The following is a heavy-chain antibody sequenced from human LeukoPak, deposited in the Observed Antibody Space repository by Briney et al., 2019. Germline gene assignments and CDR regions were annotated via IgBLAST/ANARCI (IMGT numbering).Heavy chain of an antibody. CDR2: ISAYNGNT. Sequence: GASVKVSCKASGYTFTSYGISWVRQAPGQGLEWMGWISAYNGNTNYAQKLQGRVTMTTDTSTSTAYVELRSLRSDDTAVYYCARYDFWSGSRPFDYWGQGTLVTVSS. J-gene: IGHJ4*02. CDR3: ARYDFWSGSRPFDY. V-gene: IGHV1-18*01. D-gene: IGHD3-3*01. CDR1: GYTFTSYG.